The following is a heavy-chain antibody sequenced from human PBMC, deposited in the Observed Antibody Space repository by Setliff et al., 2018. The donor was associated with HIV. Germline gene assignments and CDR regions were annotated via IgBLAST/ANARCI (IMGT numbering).Heavy chain of an antibody. CDR3: ARELPGPPGALDI. Sequence: ETLRLSCAASGFTFNTYWMHWVRQAPGKGLVWVSHSNSDGSSTTYADSVKGRFTISRDNAKNTLYLQMNSLRAEDTAVYFCARELPGPPGALDIWGHGSMVTVSS. D-gene: IGHD7-27*01. J-gene: IGHJ3*02. V-gene: IGHV3-74*01. CDR2: SNSDGSST. CDR1: GFTFNTYW.